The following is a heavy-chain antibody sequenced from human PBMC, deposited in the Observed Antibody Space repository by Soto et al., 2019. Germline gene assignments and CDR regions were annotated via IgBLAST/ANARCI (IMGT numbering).Heavy chain of an antibody. CDR3: AKDFIPPAPYYYAMDV. Sequence: QVQLVESGGGVVQPGRSLRLSCAASGFTFSGYGMHWVRQAPGKGLEWVAVISYDGSNKYYADSVKGRFTISRDNSKNTLYLQMNSLRAEDTAVYNCAKDFIPPAPYYYAMDVWGQGTTVTVSS. CDR2: ISYDGSNK. CDR1: GFTFSGYG. V-gene: IGHV3-30*18. J-gene: IGHJ6*02.